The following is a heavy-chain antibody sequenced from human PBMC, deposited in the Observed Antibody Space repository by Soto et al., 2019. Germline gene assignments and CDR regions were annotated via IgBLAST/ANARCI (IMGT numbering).Heavy chain of an antibody. V-gene: IGHV5-10-1*01. Sequence: GESLKISCTGFGYTFTTFWISWVRQMPGKGLEWMGRIDPRDSYVTYSQSFEGHVTISADTSISTAYLQWGSLKASDTAMYYCARIYCTTATCDSWFDPWGQGTLVTVSS. J-gene: IGHJ5*02. CDR2: IDPRDSYV. CDR1: GYTFTTFW. CDR3: ARIYCTTATCDSWFDP. D-gene: IGHD2-2*01.